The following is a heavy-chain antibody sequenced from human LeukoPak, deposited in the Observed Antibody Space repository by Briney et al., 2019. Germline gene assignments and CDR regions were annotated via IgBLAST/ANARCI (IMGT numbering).Heavy chain of an antibody. CDR3: ARRVGDYYDSSGYYGGDYFDY. D-gene: IGHD3-22*01. Sequence: SETLSLTCTVSGGSISSYYWSWIRQPPGKGLEWIGYIYYSGSTNYNPSLKSRVTISVDTSKNQFSLKLSSVTAADTAVYYCARRVGDYYDSSGYYGGDYFDYWGQGTLVTVSS. CDR1: GGSISSYY. J-gene: IGHJ4*02. V-gene: IGHV4-59*01. CDR2: IYYSGST.